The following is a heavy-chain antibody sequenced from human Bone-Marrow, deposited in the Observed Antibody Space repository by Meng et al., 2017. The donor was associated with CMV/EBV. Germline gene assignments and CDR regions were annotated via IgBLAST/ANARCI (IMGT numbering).Heavy chain of an antibody. CDR2: IRSKANSYAT. J-gene: IGHJ4*02. CDR3: ARVQRRRDYDCWSGYYTGSSGFDY. CDR1: GFTFSGSA. Sequence: GASLKISCAASGFTFSGSAMHWVRQASGKGLEWVGRIRSKANSYATAYAASVKGRFTISRDDSKSTAYLQMNSLKTEDTAVYYCARVQRRRDYDCWSGYYTGSSGFDYWGQGTLVTVSS. V-gene: IGHV3-73*01. D-gene: IGHD3-3*01.